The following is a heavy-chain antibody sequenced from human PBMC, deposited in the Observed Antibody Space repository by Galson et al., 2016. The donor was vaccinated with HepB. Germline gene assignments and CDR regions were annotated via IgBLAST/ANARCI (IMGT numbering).Heavy chain of an antibody. V-gene: IGHV3-53*01. D-gene: IGHD6-19*01. CDR3: AKAYSSGWYFFDY. J-gene: IGHJ4*02. CDR1: GFTVSSKY. Sequence: SLRLSCAASGFTVSSKYMSWVRQAPGKGLEWVSVIHTGGSTYYADSVKGRLTISRDNSKNTLYLQMNSLRAEDTAVYYCAKAYSSGWYFFDYWGQGTLVTVSS. CDR2: IHTGGST.